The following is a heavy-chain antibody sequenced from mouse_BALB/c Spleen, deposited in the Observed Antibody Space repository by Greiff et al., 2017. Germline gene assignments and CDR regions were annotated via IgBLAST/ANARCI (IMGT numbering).Heavy chain of an antibody. CDR2: IYPGSGST. CDR1: GYTFTSYW. D-gene: IGHD2-2*01. V-gene: IGHV1S22*01. Sequence: LQQPGSELVRPGASVKLSCKASGYTFTSYWMHWVKQRPGQGLEWIGNIYPGSGSTNYDEKFKSKATLTVDTSSSTAYMQLSSLTSEDSAVYYCTRGGLRRHYYAMDYWGQGTSVTVSS. J-gene: IGHJ4*01. CDR3: TRGGLRRHYYAMDY.